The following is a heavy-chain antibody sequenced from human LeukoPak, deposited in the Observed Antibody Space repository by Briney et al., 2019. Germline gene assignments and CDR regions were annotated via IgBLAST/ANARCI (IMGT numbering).Heavy chain of an antibody. Sequence: ASVKVSCKASGYTFTDYYMHWVRQAPGQGLEWMGWINPNSGGTNYAQKFQGRVTMTRDTSISTAYMELSSLRSDGTAVYYCARVYGSGSYYNVGYYMDVWGKGTTVTISS. CDR1: GYTFTDYY. CDR2: INPNSGGT. D-gene: IGHD3-10*01. J-gene: IGHJ6*03. CDR3: ARVYGSGSYYNVGYYMDV. V-gene: IGHV1-2*02.